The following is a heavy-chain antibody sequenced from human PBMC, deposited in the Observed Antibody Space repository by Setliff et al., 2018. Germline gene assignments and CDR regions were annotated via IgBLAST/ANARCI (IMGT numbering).Heavy chain of an antibody. CDR3: AGNNAHLEWLFAWFDP. CDR1: GGSISSSSYY. V-gene: IGHV4-39*07. D-gene: IGHD3-3*01. CDR2: IYYSGST. J-gene: IGHJ5*02. Sequence: SETLSLTCTVSGGSISSSSYYWGWIRQPPGKGLEWIGSIYYSGSTYYNQSLKSRVTISVDTSKNQFSLKLSSVTAADTAVYYCAGNNAHLEWLFAWFDPWGQGTLVTVSS.